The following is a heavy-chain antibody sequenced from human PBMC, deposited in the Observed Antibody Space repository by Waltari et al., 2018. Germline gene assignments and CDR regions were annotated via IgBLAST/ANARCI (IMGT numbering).Heavy chain of an antibody. J-gene: IGHJ4*02. CDR3: ARAHYYDSSGYYPTPVFDY. Sequence: QLQLQESGSGLVKPSQTLSLTCAVSGGSISSGGYSWSWIRQPPGKGLEWIGYIYHSGTTYYAPSRKSRCTISVDRSKNQFSLKLSSVTAADTAVYYCARAHYYDSSGYYPTPVFDYWGQGTLVTVSS. D-gene: IGHD3-22*01. CDR1: GGSISSGGYS. CDR2: IYHSGTT. V-gene: IGHV4-30-2*01.